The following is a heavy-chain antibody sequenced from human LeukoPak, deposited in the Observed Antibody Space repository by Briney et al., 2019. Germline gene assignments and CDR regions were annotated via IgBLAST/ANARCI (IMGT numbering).Heavy chain of an antibody. J-gene: IGHJ4*02. D-gene: IGHD6-13*01. V-gene: IGHV4-39*01. CDR3: ARQRIYSSGWF. Sequence: SETLSLTCTVSGGSISSSSYYWGWIRQPPGKGLEWIGCIYYIGSTHYNPSLKNRVTISVDTPKNQFSLNMISATAADTALYFCARQRIYSSGWFWGQGALVTVSS. CDR1: GGSISSSSYY. CDR2: IYYIGST.